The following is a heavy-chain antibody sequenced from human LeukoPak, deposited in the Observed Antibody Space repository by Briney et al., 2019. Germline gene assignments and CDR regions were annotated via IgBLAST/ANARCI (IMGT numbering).Heavy chain of an antibody. D-gene: IGHD6-19*01. V-gene: IGHV3-74*01. CDR3: ASGRSSGWPYY. Sequence: GSLRLSCAASGFTFSSYWMHWVRQAPGKGLVWVSRINSDGSSTSYADSVKGRFTIPRDNAKNTLYLQMNSLRAEDTAVYYCASGRSSGWPYYWGQGTLVTVSS. J-gene: IGHJ4*02. CDR1: GFTFSSYW. CDR2: INSDGSST.